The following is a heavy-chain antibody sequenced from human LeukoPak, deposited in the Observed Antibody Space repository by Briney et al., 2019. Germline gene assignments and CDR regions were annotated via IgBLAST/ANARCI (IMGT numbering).Heavy chain of an antibody. CDR2: IYSGGST. J-gene: IGHJ6*02. D-gene: IGHD6-13*01. CDR1: GFTVSSNY. Sequence: QLGGSLRLSCAASGFTVSSNYMSWVRQAPGKGLEWVSVIYSGGSTYYADSVKGRFTISRDNSKNTLYLQMNSLRAEDTAVYYCAREGLAAGNYYYYYGMDVWGQGTTVTVSS. V-gene: IGHV3-53*01. CDR3: AREGLAAGNYYYYYGMDV.